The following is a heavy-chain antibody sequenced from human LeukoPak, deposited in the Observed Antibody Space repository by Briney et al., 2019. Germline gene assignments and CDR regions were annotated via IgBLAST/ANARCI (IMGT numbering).Heavy chain of an antibody. CDR2: FDPEDGET. D-gene: IGHD6-6*01. CDR3: ATDLDSSSPPLG. CDR1: GFTFTSH. V-gene: IGHV1-24*01. J-gene: IGHJ4*02. Sequence: ASVKVSCKASGFTFTSHDYNWVRQAPGKGLEWMGGFDPEDGETIYAQKFQGRVTMTEDTSTDTAYMELSSLRSEDTAVYYCATDLDSSSPPLGWGQGTLVTVSS.